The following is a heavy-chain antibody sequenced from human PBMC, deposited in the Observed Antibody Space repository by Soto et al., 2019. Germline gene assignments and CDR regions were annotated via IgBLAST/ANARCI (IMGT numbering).Heavy chain of an antibody. CDR1: GGSISSSSYY. CDR3: AILYCSGGSCYSSKSLPWAA. J-gene: IGHJ4*02. V-gene: IGHV4-39*01. D-gene: IGHD2-15*01. CDR2: IYYSGST. Sequence: PSETLSLTCTVSGGSISSSSYYWGWIRQPPGKGLEWIGSIYYSGSTYYNPSLKSRVTISVDTSKNQFSLKLSSVTAADTAVYYCAILYCSGGSCYSSKSLPWAAWGQGTLVTVSS.